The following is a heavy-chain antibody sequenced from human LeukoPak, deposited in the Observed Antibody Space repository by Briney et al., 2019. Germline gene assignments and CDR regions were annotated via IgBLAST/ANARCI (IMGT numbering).Heavy chain of an antibody. CDR2: IHYSGST. CDR3: ARDQTSKGDAFDI. V-gene: IGHV4-59*01. J-gene: IGHJ3*02. Sequence: ASETLSLTCSVSGGSISSYYWSWIRQTPGKGPEWIAYIHYSGSTNYNPSFKSRVTISIDTSKNQFSLKLSSVTAADTAVYYCARDQTSKGDAFDIWGQGTMVTVSS. CDR1: GGSISSYY.